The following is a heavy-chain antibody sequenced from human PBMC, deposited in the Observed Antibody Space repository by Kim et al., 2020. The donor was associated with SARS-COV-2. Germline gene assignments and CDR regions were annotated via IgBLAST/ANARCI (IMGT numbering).Heavy chain of an antibody. D-gene: IGHD3-10*01. Sequence: GGSLRLSCAASGFTFSSFAMTWVRQLPGKGLEWVSVINGDGGLTFYADSVKGRFTISRDNSKNTLYLQMNSLRADDTAVYYCAKGFHYGSGDMPNYFDDWGQGTPVTVSS. V-gene: IGHV3-23*01. CDR1: GFTFSSFA. CDR2: INGDGGLT. J-gene: IGHJ4*02. CDR3: AKGFHYGSGDMPNYFDD.